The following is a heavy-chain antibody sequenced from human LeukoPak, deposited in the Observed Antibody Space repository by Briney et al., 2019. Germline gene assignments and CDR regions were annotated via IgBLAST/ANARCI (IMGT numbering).Heavy chain of an antibody. J-gene: IGHJ4*02. D-gene: IGHD1-26*01. CDR1: GFTFSNYG. CDR3: AKSATVGIKAPFDY. CDR2: VSGSGGST. Sequence: QPGGSLRLSCAASGFTFSNYGMHWVRQAPGKGLEWVSGVSGSGGSTYYADSVKGRFTISRDNSKNTLSLQMSSLRAEDTAVYYCAKSATVGIKAPFDYWGQGALVTVSS. V-gene: IGHV3-23*01.